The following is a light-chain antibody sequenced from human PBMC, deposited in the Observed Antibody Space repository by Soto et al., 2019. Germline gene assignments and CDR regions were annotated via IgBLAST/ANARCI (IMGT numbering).Light chain of an antibody. Sequence: DIQMTQSPSSLSASVGDRVTITCQASQDISNYLSWYQQKPGKAPKLLIYDASNLETGVPSRFSGSGSGTDFTFTISSLQPEDIATYYCQQYDNPALTFGVGTKVEIK. J-gene: IGKJ4*01. CDR2: DAS. CDR1: QDISNY. V-gene: IGKV1-33*01. CDR3: QQYDNPALT.